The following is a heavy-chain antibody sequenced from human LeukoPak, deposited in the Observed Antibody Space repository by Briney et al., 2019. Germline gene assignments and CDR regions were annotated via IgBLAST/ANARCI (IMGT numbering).Heavy chain of an antibody. CDR2: ISFDESNK. CDR3: AKERHSVTAFDY. V-gene: IGHV3-30*18. J-gene: IGHJ4*02. CDR1: GFIFSSYG. D-gene: IGHD2-21*02. Sequence: GRSLILSCVASGFIFSSYGMHWVRQAPGKGLEWVAVISFDESNKYYADSVKGRFTISRDNYQNTLYLRMNSLRAEDTAVYYCAKERHSVTAFDYWGQGTLVTVSS.